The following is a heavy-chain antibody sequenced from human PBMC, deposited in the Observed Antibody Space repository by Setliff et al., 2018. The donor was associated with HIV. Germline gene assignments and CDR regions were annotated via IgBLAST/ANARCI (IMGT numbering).Heavy chain of an antibody. Sequence: SETLSLTCSVSGGSLSPYYWTWIRQPAGKGLEWLGRIYPTGSTIHNPSLRSRVTMSVDTSKNPFSLNLSSVTAADTAMYYCARVFPPIRGAPFGTPPGAFDVWGQGTMVTVSS. D-gene: IGHD2-15*01. CDR1: GGSLSPYY. V-gene: IGHV4-4*07. J-gene: IGHJ3*01. CDR3: ARVFPPIRGAPFGTPPGAFDV. CDR2: IYPTGST.